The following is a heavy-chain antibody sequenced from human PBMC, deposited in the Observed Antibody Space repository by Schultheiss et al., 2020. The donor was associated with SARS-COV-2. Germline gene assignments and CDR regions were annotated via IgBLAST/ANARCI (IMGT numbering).Heavy chain of an antibody. Sequence: GGSLRLSCAASGFTFSSYWMHWVRQAPGKGLEWVSYISSSSSTIYYADSVKGRFTISRDNAKNSLYLQMNSLRAEDTAVYYCARDRLLWEYYYYYGMDVWGQGTTVTVSS. CDR1: GFTFSSYW. V-gene: IGHV3-48*04. D-gene: IGHD3-10*01. CDR2: ISSSSSTI. J-gene: IGHJ6*02. CDR3: ARDRLLWEYYYYYGMDV.